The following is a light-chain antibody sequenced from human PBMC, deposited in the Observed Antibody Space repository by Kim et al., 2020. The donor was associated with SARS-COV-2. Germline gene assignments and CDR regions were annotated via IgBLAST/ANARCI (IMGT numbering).Light chain of an antibody. CDR2: DAS. J-gene: IGKJ1*01. Sequence: GDRVTISCRTSQSVSDWLAWYQQKPGKAPKLLIYDASSLQSGVPSRFSGSGSGTEFTLTISSLQPDDFATYFCQQYNDYPRTFGQGTKVEIK. CDR1: QSVSDW. CDR3: QQYNDYPRT. V-gene: IGKV1-5*01.